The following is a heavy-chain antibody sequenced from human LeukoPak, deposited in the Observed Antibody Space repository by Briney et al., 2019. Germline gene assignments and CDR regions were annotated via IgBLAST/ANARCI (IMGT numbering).Heavy chain of an antibody. D-gene: IGHD6-13*01. V-gene: IGHV4-59*01. CDR1: GGSISSYY. J-gene: IGHJ4*02. Sequence: SETLSPTCTVSGGSISSYYWSWIRQPPGKGLEWIGYIYYSGSTNYNPSLKSRVTISVDTSKNQFSLKLSSVTAADTAVYYCALASSFIDYWGQGTLVTVSS. CDR3: ALASSFIDY. CDR2: IYYSGST.